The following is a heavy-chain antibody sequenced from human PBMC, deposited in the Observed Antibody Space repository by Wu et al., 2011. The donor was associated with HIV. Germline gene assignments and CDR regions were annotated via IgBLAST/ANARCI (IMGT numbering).Heavy chain of an antibody. J-gene: IGHJ3*02. D-gene: IGHD5-18*01. CDR2: IILSWYS. Sequence: EWMGTIILSWYSKLRTEVQGRVTITTDESTTTAYMELSSLRSEDTAVYYCASGYSYGSKFDAFDIWGQGTMVTVSS. CDR3: ASGYSYGSKFDAFDI. V-gene: IGHV1-69*05.